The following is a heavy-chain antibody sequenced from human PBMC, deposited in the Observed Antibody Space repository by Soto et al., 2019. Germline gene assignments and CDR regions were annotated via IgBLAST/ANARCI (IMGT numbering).Heavy chain of an antibody. J-gene: IGHJ2*01. CDR3: ARGFFFQAEDGIRDVRSVSAFLLNRSSDL. V-gene: IGHV3-11*01. Sequence: GKGLEWVSYISSSGSTVYYADSVQGRFTISRDNAKNALYLQMNSLRAEDTAVYYCARGFFFQAEDGIRDVRSVSAFLLNRSSDL. CDR2: ISSSGSTV. D-gene: IGHD2-15*01.